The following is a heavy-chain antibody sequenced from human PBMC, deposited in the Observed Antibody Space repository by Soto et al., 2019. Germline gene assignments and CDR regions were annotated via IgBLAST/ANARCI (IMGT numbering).Heavy chain of an antibody. J-gene: IGHJ4*02. Sequence: EVQLVESGGGLVQPGRSLRLSCAASGFTFDDYAMHWVRQAPGKGLEWVSGISWNSGSIGYADSVKGRFTISRDNAKNSLYLQMNSLRAEDTALYYCAKCGSSWGETDYWGQGTLVTVSS. CDR2: ISWNSGSI. V-gene: IGHV3-9*01. CDR1: GFTFDDYA. CDR3: AKCGSSWGETDY. D-gene: IGHD6-13*01.